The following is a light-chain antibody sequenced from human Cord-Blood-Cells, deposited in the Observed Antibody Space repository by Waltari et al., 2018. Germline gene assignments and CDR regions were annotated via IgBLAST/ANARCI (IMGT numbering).Light chain of an antibody. J-gene: IGLJ1*01. CDR2: DVS. Sequence: QSALTQPAPVSGSPGQSITISCTGPSSDVGGYNYASWYQQHPGKAPTLMIYDVSKRPSGVSNRFSGSKSGNTASLTISGLQAEDEADYYCSSYTSSSTYVFGTGTKVTVL. CDR3: SSYTSSSTYV. CDR1: SSDVGGYNY. V-gene: IGLV2-14*01.